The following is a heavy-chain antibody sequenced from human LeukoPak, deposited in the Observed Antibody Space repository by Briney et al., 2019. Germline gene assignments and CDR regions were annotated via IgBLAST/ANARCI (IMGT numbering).Heavy chain of an antibody. V-gene: IGHV4-30-2*01. J-gene: IGHJ5*02. Sequence: PSETLSLTCSVSGGSISSGGYSWSWIQQPPGKGLEWIGFIYHSGSTYYNPSLKSRVTISVDRSKNQFSLKLSSVTAADMAVYYCARPVEGSGSYPGRWFDPWGQGTLVTVSS. D-gene: IGHD3-10*01. CDR2: IYHSGST. CDR1: GGSISSGGYS. CDR3: ARPVEGSGSYPGRWFDP.